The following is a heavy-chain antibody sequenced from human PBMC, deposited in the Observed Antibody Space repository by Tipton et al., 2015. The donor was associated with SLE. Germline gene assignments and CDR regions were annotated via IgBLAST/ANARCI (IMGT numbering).Heavy chain of an antibody. J-gene: IGHJ3*02. CDR1: GGSISSYY. Sequence: TLSLTCTVSGGSISSYYWSWIRQPPGKGLEWIGYIYYSGSTNYNPSLKSRVTISVDTSKNQFSLKLSSVTAADTAVYYCAREGNYYDSSGPFDIWGQGTMVTVSS. D-gene: IGHD3-22*01. V-gene: IGHV4-59*12. CDR3: AREGNYYDSSGPFDI. CDR2: IYYSGST.